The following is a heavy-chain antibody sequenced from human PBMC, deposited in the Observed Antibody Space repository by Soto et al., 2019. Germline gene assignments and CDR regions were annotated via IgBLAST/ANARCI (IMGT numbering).Heavy chain of an antibody. CDR1: GGSISSSSYY. CDR3: ARHACSTYYYDYFMDV. CDR2: IYYSGST. D-gene: IGHD2-2*01. V-gene: IGHV4-39*01. Sequence: QLQLQESGPGLVKPSETLSLTCTVSGGSISSSSYYWGWIRQPPGKGLEWIGSIYYSGSTYYNPSLKSRVTISVDTSKNQFSLKLSSVTAADTAVYYCARHACSTYYYDYFMDVWGKGTTVTVSS. J-gene: IGHJ6*03.